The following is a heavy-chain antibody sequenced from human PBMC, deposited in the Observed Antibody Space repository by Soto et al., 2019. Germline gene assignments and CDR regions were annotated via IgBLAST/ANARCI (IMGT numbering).Heavy chain of an antibody. CDR3: ASDLHYNDRSGEQLSYCHV. V-gene: IGHV3-33*01. CDR2: IWYDGSNK. CDR1: GFTFSSYG. Sequence: GGSLRLSCAASGFTFSSYGMHWVRQAPGKGLEWVAVIWYDGSNKYYADSVKGRFTISRDNSKNTLYLQMNSLRAEDTAVYYCASDLHYNDRSGEQLSYCHVWGQGTTVTVSS. J-gene: IGHJ6*02. D-gene: IGHD3-22*01.